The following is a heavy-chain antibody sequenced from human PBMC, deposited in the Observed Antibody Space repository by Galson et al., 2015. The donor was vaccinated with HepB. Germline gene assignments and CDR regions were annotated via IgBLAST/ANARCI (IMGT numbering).Heavy chain of an antibody. CDR2: ISFSGLMT. V-gene: IGHV3-23*01. CDR3: AKVLFGVESLDYHAMDV. D-gene: IGHD3-3*01. J-gene: IGHJ6*02. Sequence: SLRLSCAASGFTLSSHAMVWVRQAPGKGLQWVSTISFSGLMTFYADSVKGRFTISRDISNNTLYLQLNSLRAEDTAIYYCAKVLFGVESLDYHAMDVWGQGTAVTVSS. CDR1: GFTLSSHA.